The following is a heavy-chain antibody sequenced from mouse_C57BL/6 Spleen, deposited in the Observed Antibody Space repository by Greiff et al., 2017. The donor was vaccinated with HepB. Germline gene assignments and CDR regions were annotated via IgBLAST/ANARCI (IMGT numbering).Heavy chain of an antibody. D-gene: IGHD3-1*01. CDR2: IYPGSGST. V-gene: IGHV1-55*01. CDR3: ARSGHSEDY. Sequence: VQLQESGAELVKPGASVKMSCKASGYTFTSYWITWVKQRPGQGLEWIGDIYPGSGSTNYNEKFKSKATLTVDTSSSTAYMQLSSLTSEDSAVYYCARSGHSEDYWGQGTTLTVSS. CDR1: GYTFTSYW. J-gene: IGHJ2*01.